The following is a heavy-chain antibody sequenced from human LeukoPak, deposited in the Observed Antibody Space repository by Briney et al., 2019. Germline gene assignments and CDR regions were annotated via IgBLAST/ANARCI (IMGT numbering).Heavy chain of an antibody. CDR3: ARGGRKYYYDSSGYYIDY. V-gene: IGHV4-31*03. Sequence: SETLSLTCTVSGGSISSGGNYWSWIRQHPGKGLEWIGYIYYTGSTNNNPSLKSRITLSVDTSKNQFSLRLSSVTAADTAVYYCARGGRKYYYDSSGYYIDYWGQGTLVTVSS. CDR1: GGSISSGGNY. CDR2: IYYTGST. J-gene: IGHJ4*02. D-gene: IGHD3-22*01.